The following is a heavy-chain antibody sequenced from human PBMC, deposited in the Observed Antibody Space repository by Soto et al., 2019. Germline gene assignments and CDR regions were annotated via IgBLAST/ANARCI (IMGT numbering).Heavy chain of an antibody. V-gene: IGHV3-23*01. CDR1: GFTFSSYA. CDR3: AKGGGYCSGGSCYSYYYYMDV. Sequence: GGSLRLSCAASGFTFSSYAMSWVRQAPGKGLEWVSAISGSGGSTYYADSVKGRFTISRDNSKNTLYLQMNSLRAEDTAVYYFAKGGGYCSGGSCYSYYYYMDVWGKGTTVTVSS. J-gene: IGHJ6*03. CDR2: ISGSGGST. D-gene: IGHD2-15*01.